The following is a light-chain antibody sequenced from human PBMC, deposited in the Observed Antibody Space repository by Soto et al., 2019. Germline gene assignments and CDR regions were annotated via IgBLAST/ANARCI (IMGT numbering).Light chain of an antibody. CDR1: NHDIGGYTY. CDR2: DVS. V-gene: IGLV2-14*03. J-gene: IGLJ3*02. Sequence: QSALTQPASVSGSPGQSITISCTGTNHDIGGYTYVSWYRHHPGKAPELLIYDVSNRPSGVSNRFSGSKSGSTASLTISRLQAADEAAYYCAVYTSSDMLFGGGTKVTVL. CDR3: AVYTSSDML.